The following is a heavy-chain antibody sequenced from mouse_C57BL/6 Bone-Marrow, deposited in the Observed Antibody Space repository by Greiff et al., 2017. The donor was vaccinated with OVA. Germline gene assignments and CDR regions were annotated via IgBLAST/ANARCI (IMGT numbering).Heavy chain of an antibody. J-gene: IGHJ4*01. D-gene: IGHD1-1*01. Sequence: VQLKESGPSLVRPSQTLSLTCTVTGFSINSDCYWIWIRQFPGNKLEYIGYTFYSGITYYNPSLESRTYITRDTSKNPFSLKLRSVTTEDTATYYGARAYYDGHYYAMDYWGQGTSVTVSS. V-gene: IGHV3-3*01. CDR2: TFYSGIT. CDR3: ARAYYDGHYYAMDY. CDR1: GFSINSDCY.